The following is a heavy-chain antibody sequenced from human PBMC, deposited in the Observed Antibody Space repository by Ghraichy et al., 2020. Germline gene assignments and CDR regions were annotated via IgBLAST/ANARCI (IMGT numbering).Heavy chain of an antibody. J-gene: IGHJ4*02. V-gene: IGHV3-33*01. CDR2: IWYDGSNK. CDR3: ATVLGTGTTDFDY. CDR1: GFTFSSYG. Sequence: GGSLRLSCAASGFTFSSYGMHWVRQAPVKGLEWVAVIWYDGSNKYYADSVKGRFTISRDNSKNTLYLQMNSLRAEDTAVYYCATVLGTGTTDFDYWGQGTLVTVSS. D-gene: IGHD1-1*01.